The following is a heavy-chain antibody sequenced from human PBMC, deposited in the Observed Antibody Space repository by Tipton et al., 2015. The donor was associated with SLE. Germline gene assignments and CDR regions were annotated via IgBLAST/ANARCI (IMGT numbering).Heavy chain of an antibody. CDR3: AKDRSSTCPHCYFGMDV. CDR2: ISTSSSYR. D-gene: IGHD2-2*01. J-gene: IGHJ6*02. V-gene: IGHV3-21*01. CDR1: GFTFSNYN. Sequence: SLRLSCAASGFTFSNYNMNWVRQAPGKGLEWVSSISTSSSYRCYADSMKGRFTISRDNSKNTLYLQMKSLRAEDTAVYYCAKDRSSTCPHCYFGMDVWGLGTTVTVSS.